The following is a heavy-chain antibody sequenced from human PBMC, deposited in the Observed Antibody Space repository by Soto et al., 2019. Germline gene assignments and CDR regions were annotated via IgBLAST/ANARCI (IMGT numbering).Heavy chain of an antibody. Sequence: QVQLQQWGAGLLKPSETLSLTCAVYGGSFSGYYWSWIRQPPGKGLEWIGEINHSGSTNYNPSLKSRVTISVDTSKNQFSLKLSSVTAADTAVYYWARGYIRVYGMDVWGQGNTVTVSS. J-gene: IGHJ6*02. CDR3: ARGYIRVYGMDV. CDR1: GGSFSGYY. V-gene: IGHV4-34*01. CDR2: INHSGST. D-gene: IGHD3-10*01.